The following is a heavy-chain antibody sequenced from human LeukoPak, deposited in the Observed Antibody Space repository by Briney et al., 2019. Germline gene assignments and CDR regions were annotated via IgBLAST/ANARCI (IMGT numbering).Heavy chain of an antibody. Sequence: ASVKVSCKASGYTFTGYYMHWVRQAPGQGLEWMGRINPNSGGTNYAQKFQGRGTMTRDTSISTAYMELSRLRSDDTAVYYCARDQLPHPFDYWGQGTLVTVSS. J-gene: IGHJ4*02. V-gene: IGHV1-2*06. CDR2: INPNSGGT. CDR1: GYTFTGYY. D-gene: IGHD1-7*01. CDR3: ARDQLPHPFDY.